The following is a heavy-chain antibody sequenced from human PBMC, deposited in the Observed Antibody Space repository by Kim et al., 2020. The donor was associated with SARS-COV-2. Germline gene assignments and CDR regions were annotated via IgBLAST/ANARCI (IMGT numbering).Heavy chain of an antibody. Sequence: GGSLRLSCAASGFTFSSYEMNWVRQAPGKGLEWVSYISSSGSTIYYADSVKGRFTISRDNAKNSLYLQMNSLRAEDTAVYYCARDSKLRYFDWFYYYYGMDVWGQGTTVTVSS. J-gene: IGHJ6*02. CDR1: GFTFSSYE. V-gene: IGHV3-48*03. CDR2: ISSSGSTI. CDR3: ARDSKLRYFDWFYYYYGMDV. D-gene: IGHD3-9*01.